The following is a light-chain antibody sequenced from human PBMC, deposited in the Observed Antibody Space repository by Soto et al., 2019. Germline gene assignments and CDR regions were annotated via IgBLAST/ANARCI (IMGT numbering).Light chain of an antibody. CDR2: GAS. J-gene: IGKJ1*01. Sequence: EIVLTQSPGTLSLSPGERATLSCRASQSVSSSYLACYQQKPGQAPRLLIYGASSRATGIPDRFSGSRSGPDFTLTISSLQPEDFATYYCQQSYSSPPTFGQGTKVDIK. CDR1: QSVSSSY. V-gene: IGKV3-20*01. CDR3: QQSYSSPPT.